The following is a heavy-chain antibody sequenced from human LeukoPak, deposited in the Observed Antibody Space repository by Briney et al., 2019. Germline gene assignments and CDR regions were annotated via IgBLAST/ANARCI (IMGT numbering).Heavy chain of an antibody. J-gene: IGHJ6*02. Sequence: SVKVSCKASGGTFISYAISWVRQAPGQGLEWMGGIIPIFGTANYAQKFQGRVTITADESTSTAYMELSSLRSEDTAVYYCARSMDPSYYYYGMDVWGQGTTVTVSS. CDR3: ARSMDPSYYYYGMDV. CDR2: IIPIFGTA. D-gene: IGHD2-8*01. CDR1: GGTFISYA. V-gene: IGHV1-69*01.